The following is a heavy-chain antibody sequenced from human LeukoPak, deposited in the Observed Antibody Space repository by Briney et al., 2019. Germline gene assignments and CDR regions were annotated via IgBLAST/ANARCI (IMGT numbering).Heavy chain of an antibody. D-gene: IGHD1-1*01. CDR3: ARSHWNDPYFDY. J-gene: IGHJ4*02. CDR1: GYTFTSYD. CDR2: MNPNSGNT. Sequence: ASVKVSCKASGYTFTSYDINWVRQATGQGLEWMGWMNPNSGNTGYAQKFQGRVTITRNTSISTAYMELSSLRSEDTAVYYCARSHWNDPYFDYWGQGTLVTVSS. V-gene: IGHV1-8*03.